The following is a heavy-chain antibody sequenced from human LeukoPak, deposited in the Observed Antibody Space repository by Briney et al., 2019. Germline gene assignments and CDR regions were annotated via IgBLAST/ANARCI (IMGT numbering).Heavy chain of an antibody. CDR1: GFTVSSNY. CDR3: ARVYSSGWYVDY. V-gene: IGHV3-53*01. Sequence: GGSLRLSCAASGFTVSSNYMSWVRQAPGKGLEWVSVIYSGGSTYYADSVKGRFTISRDNSKNTLFLQMNSLRAEDTAMYYCARVYSSGWYVDYWGQGTLVTVSS. CDR2: IYSGGST. D-gene: IGHD6-19*01. J-gene: IGHJ4*02.